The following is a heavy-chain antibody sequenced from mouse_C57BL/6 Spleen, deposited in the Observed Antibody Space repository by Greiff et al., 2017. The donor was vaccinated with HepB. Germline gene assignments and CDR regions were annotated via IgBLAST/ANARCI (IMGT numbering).Heavy chain of an antibody. V-gene: IGHV5-4*01. J-gene: IGHJ4*01. CDR2: ISDGGSYT. CDR3: AREDYYYGSLYAMDY. D-gene: IGHD1-1*01. CDR1: GFTFSSYA. Sequence: DVMLVESGGGLVKPGGSLKLSCAASGFTFSSYAMSWVRQTPEKRLEWVATISDGGSYTYYPDNVKGRFTISRDNAKNNLYLQMSHLKSEDTAMYYCAREDYYYGSLYAMDYWGQGTSVTVSS.